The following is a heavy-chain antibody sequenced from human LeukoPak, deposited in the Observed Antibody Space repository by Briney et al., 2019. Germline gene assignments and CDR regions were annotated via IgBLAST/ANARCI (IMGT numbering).Heavy chain of an antibody. D-gene: IGHD3-22*01. CDR3: AKYDTSVNFDY. CDR2: IKSEADGGTT. CDR1: RFTFSNAW. J-gene: IGHJ4*02. Sequence: PGGSLRLSCAASRFTFSNAWMSWVRQAPGKGLEWVGHIKSEADGGTTDYPAPVNDRFIISRDDSKHTLYLQMNNLKIDDTAVYYCAKYDTSVNFDYWGQGTLVTVSS. V-gene: IGHV3-15*01.